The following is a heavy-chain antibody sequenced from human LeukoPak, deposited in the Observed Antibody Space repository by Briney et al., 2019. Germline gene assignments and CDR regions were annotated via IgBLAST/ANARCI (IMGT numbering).Heavy chain of an antibody. CDR3: ARLITGPTTAFDI. J-gene: IGHJ3*02. D-gene: IGHD1-7*01. V-gene: IGHV4-4*07. Sequence: PSETLSLTCIVSGGSITGYYWTWIRQPAGKVLEWIGRVYTCGSHHYNRSLKTRLTIPRDTSQNQLSMQLSSWTAADTAVYYCARLITGPTTAFDIWGQGTMVTVSS. CDR1: GGSITGYY. CDR2: VYTCGSH.